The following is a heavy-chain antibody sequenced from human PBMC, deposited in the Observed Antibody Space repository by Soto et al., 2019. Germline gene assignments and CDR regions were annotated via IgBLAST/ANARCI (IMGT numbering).Heavy chain of an antibody. Sequence: SLRLSCAASGFTFSSYAMSWVRQAPGKGLEWVSAISGSGGSTYYADSVKGRFTISRDNSKNTLYLQMNSLRAEDTAVYYCAKVGVVGNQRPYYFDYWGQGTLVTVAS. J-gene: IGHJ4*02. CDR1: GFTFSSYA. D-gene: IGHD1-26*01. CDR2: ISGSGGST. CDR3: AKVGVVGNQRPYYFDY. V-gene: IGHV3-23*01.